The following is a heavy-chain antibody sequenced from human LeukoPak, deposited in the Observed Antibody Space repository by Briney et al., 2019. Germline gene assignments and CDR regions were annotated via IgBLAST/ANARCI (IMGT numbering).Heavy chain of an antibody. CDR3: TTDQAYIYYIDC. CDR2: IIRIRGGGTA. V-gene: IGHV3-15*01. J-gene: IGHJ4*02. D-gene: IGHD3-9*01. CDR1: GFTFNNAC. Sequence: VGSLRLSSAASGFTFNNACMSCVRQAPGKGLGWVGHIIRIRGGGTADSAAFAKGRFTMSRDDSRNTLYLQMDSLETVHTAVYYCTTDQAYIYYIDCWGQRTLVTVSS.